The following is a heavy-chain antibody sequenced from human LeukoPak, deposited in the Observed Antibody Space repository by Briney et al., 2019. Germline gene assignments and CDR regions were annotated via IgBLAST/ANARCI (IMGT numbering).Heavy chain of an antibody. D-gene: IGHD3-22*01. V-gene: IGHV4-30-4*08. Sequence: SETLSLTCAVYGGSFSGYYWSWIRQPPGKGLEWIGYIYYSGSTYYNPSLKSRVTISVDTSKNQFSLKLSSVTAADTAVYYCARGPPGYYDSSGYRYYFDYWGQGTLVTVSS. J-gene: IGHJ4*02. CDR2: IYYSGST. CDR1: GGSFSGYY. CDR3: ARGPPGYYDSSGYRYYFDY.